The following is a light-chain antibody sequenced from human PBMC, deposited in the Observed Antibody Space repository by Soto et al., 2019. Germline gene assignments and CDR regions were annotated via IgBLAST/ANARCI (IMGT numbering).Light chain of an antibody. CDR2: GAS. CDR3: QQYGSSPRT. V-gene: IGKV3-20*01. CDR1: QSFSSDY. J-gene: IGKJ1*01. Sequence: EIVLTQSPGTLSLSPGERAILSCRASQSFSSDYLAWYQQKPGQAPRLLIYGASSRATGIPDRFSGSGSGPDFTLTISSLEPEDFAVYYCQQYGSSPRTFGQGTKVEIK.